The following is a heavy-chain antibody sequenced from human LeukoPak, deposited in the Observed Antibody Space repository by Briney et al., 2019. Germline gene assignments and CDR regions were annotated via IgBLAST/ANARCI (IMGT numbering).Heavy chain of an antibody. CDR2: ISGSGDTT. V-gene: IGHV3-23*01. CDR3: AKDIADTRRGGYFDY. Sequence: PGGSLRLSCGASGFTFSSCAMSWVRQAPGKGLEWVSSISGSGDTTDYADSVKGRFTISRDNSKNTLYLQMNSLRAEDTAVYYCAKDIADTRRGGYFDYWGQGTLVTVSS. J-gene: IGHJ4*02. CDR1: GFTFSSCA. D-gene: IGHD5-12*01.